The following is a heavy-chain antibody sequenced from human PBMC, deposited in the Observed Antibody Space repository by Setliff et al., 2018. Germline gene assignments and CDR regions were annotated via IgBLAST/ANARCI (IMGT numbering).Heavy chain of an antibody. D-gene: IGHD7-27*01. CDR2: RHDNGER. Sequence: SETLSLTCTVSPGSISRHYWSWFRQAPGKGLEWIGYRHDNGERDYNPSLGSRVTISVDTSKNQFSLMLTSVTAADTAAYYCARYTPKLPELGIYGWFDYWGQGTPVTVSS. J-gene: IGHJ4*02. CDR1: PGSISRHY. V-gene: IGHV4-59*11. CDR3: ARYTPKLPELGIYGWFDY.